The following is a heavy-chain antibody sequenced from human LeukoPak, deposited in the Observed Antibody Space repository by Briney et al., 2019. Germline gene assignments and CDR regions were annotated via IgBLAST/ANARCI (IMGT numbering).Heavy chain of an antibody. CDR3: ARGEEDYGDLPEAFDI. CDR2: ISSNGGST. Sequence: PGGSLRLPCAASGFTFSSYAMHWVRQAPGKGLEYVSAISSNGGSTYYANSVKGRFTISRDNSKNTLYLQMGSLRAEDMAVYYCARGEEDYGDLPEAFDIWGQGTMVTVSS. V-gene: IGHV3-64*01. J-gene: IGHJ3*02. CDR1: GFTFSSYA. D-gene: IGHD4-17*01.